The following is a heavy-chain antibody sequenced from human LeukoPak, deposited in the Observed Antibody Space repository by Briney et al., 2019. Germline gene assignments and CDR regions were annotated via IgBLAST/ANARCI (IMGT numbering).Heavy chain of an antibody. V-gene: IGHV1-69*13. D-gene: IGHD2-21*02. CDR3: ARRAYCGGDCYLDWFDP. Sequence: ASVKLSCNASGGPFSSYAISWVRHAPGPGLEWMGGNIPIFGTANYAQKFQGRVTITADESTSTAYMELSSLRSEDTAVYYCARRAYCGGDCYLDWFDPWGQGTLVTVSS. CDR2: NIPIFGTA. J-gene: IGHJ5*02. CDR1: GGPFSSYA.